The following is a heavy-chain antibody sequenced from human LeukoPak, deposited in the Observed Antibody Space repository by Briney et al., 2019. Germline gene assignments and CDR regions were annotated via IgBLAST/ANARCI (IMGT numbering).Heavy chain of an antibody. V-gene: IGHV3-30*02. CDR3: TKGDDYGASARLPKFNWFDP. Sequence: SGGSLRLSCAASGFTFSSYAMSWVRQAPGKGLEWVAYIRYDGNNKNYADSVKGRFTISRDNSKDMLYLQMNSLRPEDTAVYYCTKGDDYGASARLPKFNWFDPWGQGTLVTVSS. J-gene: IGHJ5*02. CDR2: IRYDGNNK. D-gene: IGHD4-17*01. CDR1: GFTFSSYA.